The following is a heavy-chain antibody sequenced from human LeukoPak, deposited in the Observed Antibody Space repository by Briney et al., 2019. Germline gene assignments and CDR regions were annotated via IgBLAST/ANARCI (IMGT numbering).Heavy chain of an antibody. Sequence: GGSLKLSCAAPGFTASSNYRSWFRQAPGKGLEGVSVIYSGGSTYYADSVKGRFTISRDTSKNTLYLQMNSLRAEDTAVYYCARDYDSSGYSVDWGQGTLVTVSS. V-gene: IGHV3-66*01. CDR1: GFTASSNY. CDR2: IYSGGST. D-gene: IGHD3-22*01. J-gene: IGHJ4*02. CDR3: ARDYDSSGYSVD.